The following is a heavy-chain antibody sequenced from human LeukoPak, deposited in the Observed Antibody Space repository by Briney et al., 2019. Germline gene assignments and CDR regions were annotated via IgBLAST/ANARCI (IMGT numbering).Heavy chain of an antibody. CDR2: IYYSGST. D-gene: IGHD5-18*01. Sequence: SETPSLSRTVSGGAVSSGSNYWSWIRQPPGKRLEWIGYIYYSGSTNYNPSLNSRVTISLDTSKNQFSLNLTSVTAADTAVYYCARLYGYSYGSGGNFTWGQGNTVTVSS. V-gene: IGHV4-61*01. J-gene: IGHJ6*02. CDR1: GGAVSSGSNY. CDR3: ARLYGYSYGSGGNFT.